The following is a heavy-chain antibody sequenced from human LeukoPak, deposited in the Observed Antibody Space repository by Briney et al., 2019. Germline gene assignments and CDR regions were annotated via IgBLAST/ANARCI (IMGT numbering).Heavy chain of an antibody. J-gene: IGHJ4*02. CDR1: GFTFSSYG. CDR3: AKDPGYCSRTNCYYFDY. CDR2: IRYDGSNK. V-gene: IGHV3-30*02. D-gene: IGHD2-2*01. Sequence: GGSLRLSCAASGFTFSSYGMHWVRQAPGKGLEGVAFIRYDGSNKYYADSVKGRFTISRDNSKNTLYLQMSSLRAEDAAVYYSAKDPGYCSRTNCYYFDYWGQGTLVTVSS.